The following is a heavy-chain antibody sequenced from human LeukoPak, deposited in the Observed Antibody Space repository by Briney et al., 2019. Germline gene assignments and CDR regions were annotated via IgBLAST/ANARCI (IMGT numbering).Heavy chain of an antibody. CDR2: INPSGGST. V-gene: IGHV1-46*01. CDR3: ATVDYYDSSGYYNFDY. J-gene: IGHJ4*02. D-gene: IGHD3-22*01. CDR1: GYTFTSYY. Sequence: ASVKVSCKESGYTFTSYYMHWVRQAPGQGLEWMGLINPSGGSTSYAQKFQGRVTMTEDTSTDTAYMELSSLRSEDTAVYYCATVDYYDSSGYYNFDYWGQGTLVTVSS.